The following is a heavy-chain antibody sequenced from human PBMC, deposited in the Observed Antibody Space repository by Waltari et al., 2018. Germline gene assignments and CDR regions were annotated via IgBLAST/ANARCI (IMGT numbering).Heavy chain of an antibody. CDR3: TRGGNYDFWSHSPFVDP. J-gene: IGHJ5*02. CDR1: GASFTSYS. Sequence: QVQLQQWGAGRLKPPETRSPTCAVSGASFTSYSWGWVRQSPGKGLEWIGQIRHPGSTNYNPSLKSRVTISVDTSTSQFSLKLYSVTAADTGLYYCTRGGNYDFWSHSPFVDPWGQGTLVTVSS. CDR2: IRHPGST. V-gene: IGHV4-34*01. D-gene: IGHD3-3*01.